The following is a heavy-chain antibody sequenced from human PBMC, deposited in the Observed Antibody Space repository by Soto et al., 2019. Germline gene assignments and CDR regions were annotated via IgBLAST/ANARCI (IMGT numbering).Heavy chain of an antibody. Sequence: GASVKVSCKASGGTFSSYAISLVRQAPGQGLEWMGGIIPIFGTANYAQKFQGRVTITADESTSTAYMELSSLRSEDTAVYYCARGRGPNYYDSSGYYFRDAFDIWGQGTMVTVSS. V-gene: IGHV1-69*13. J-gene: IGHJ3*02. D-gene: IGHD3-22*01. CDR3: ARGRGPNYYDSSGYYFRDAFDI. CDR1: GGTFSSYA. CDR2: IIPIFGTA.